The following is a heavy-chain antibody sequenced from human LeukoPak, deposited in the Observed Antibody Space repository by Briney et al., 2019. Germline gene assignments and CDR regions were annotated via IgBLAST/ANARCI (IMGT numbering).Heavy chain of an antibody. V-gene: IGHV3-21*01. D-gene: IGHD2-15*01. CDR2: ISETGSYI. CDR1: GFAFSTYY. Sequence: PGGSLRLSCAASGFAFSTYYMTWVRHGPGKGLELVSSISETGSYIYYADSLKSRFTTSTDNTKNTLYLLKNSLRAEETAVYYFARVYGGCESHFDFWGQGTLVTVSS. CDR3: ARVYGGCESHFDF. J-gene: IGHJ4*02.